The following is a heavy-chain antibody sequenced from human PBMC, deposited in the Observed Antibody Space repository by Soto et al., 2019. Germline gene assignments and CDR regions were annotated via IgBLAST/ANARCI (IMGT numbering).Heavy chain of an antibody. CDR1: GGSISSGNYY. D-gene: IGHD1-7*01. V-gene: IGHV4-30-4*01. J-gene: IGHJ4*02. CDR2: MSYSGST. CDR3: ATMGTPATGLYYFDN. Sequence: PSETLSLTCTVSGGSISSGNYYLSWIRQPPGKGLEWIGFMSYSGSTSYNASLKSRVTISVDTSKSQFSLNLSFVTAADTAVYYCATMGTPATGLYYFDNWGQGTLVTVS.